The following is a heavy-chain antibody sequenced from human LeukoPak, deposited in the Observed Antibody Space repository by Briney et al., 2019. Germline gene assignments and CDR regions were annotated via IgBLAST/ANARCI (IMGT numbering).Heavy chain of an antibody. CDR1: GFTFDDYA. Sequence: GRSLRLSCAASGFTFDDYAMHWVRQAPGKGLEWVSGISWNSGSIGYADSVKGRFTISRDNSKNTLYLQMNSLRAEDTAVYYCAKDSDYGGNSEVDYWGQGTLVTVSS. J-gene: IGHJ4*02. CDR2: ISWNSGSI. V-gene: IGHV3-9*01. D-gene: IGHD4-23*01. CDR3: AKDSDYGGNSEVDY.